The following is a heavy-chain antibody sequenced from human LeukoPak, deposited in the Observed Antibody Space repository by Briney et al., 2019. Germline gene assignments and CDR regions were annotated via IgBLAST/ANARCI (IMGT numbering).Heavy chain of an antibody. CDR3: ATSRDAYHPVAD. D-gene: IGHD5-24*01. V-gene: IGHV4-30-4*08. J-gene: IGHJ4*02. CDR1: GGSISSGDYY. CDR2: IYYSGST. Sequence: PSETLSLTCTVSGGSISSGDYYWSWIRQPPGRGLEWIGYIYYSGSTYYNPSLKSRVTMSLDTSKNQFSLKLSSVTAADTAVYYCATSRDAYHPVADWGRGTLVTVSS.